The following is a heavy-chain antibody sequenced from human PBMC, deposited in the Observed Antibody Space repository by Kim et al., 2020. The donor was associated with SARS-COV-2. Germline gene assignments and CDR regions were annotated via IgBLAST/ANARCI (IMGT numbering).Heavy chain of an antibody. CDR1: GGSISSYY. D-gene: IGHD7-27*01. CDR3: ARGLGKYHYYYYGMDV. Sequence: SETLSLTCTVSGGSISSYYWSWIRQPPGKGLDWIGYIYYSGSTNYNPSLKSRVTISVDTSKNQFSLKLSSVTAADTAVYYCARGLGKYHYYYYGMDVWGQGTTVTVSS. CDR2: IYYSGST. J-gene: IGHJ6*02. V-gene: IGHV4-59*13.